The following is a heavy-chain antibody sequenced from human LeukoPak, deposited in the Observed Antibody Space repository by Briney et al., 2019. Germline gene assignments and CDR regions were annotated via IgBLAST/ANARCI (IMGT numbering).Heavy chain of an antibody. Sequence: SETLSLTCTVSGGSISSYYWNWIRQPAGKGLEWIGRIYATGNTNYSPSLRSRVTMSVDTSKNQFSLKLSSVTAADTAVYYCARDNLAPFYYWGQGTLVTVSS. CDR3: ARDNLAPFYY. V-gene: IGHV4-4*07. J-gene: IGHJ4*02. CDR1: GGSISSYY. CDR2: IYATGNT.